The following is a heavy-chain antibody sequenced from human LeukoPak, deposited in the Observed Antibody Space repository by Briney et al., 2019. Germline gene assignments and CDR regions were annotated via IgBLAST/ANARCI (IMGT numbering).Heavy chain of an antibody. CDR3: ARHRRDGSPTQD. CDR2: IYYSGST. D-gene: IGHD5-24*01. Sequence: SETLSLTCTVSGGSISSYYWSWIRQPPGKRLEWIGYIYYSGSTNYNPSLRSRVTISVDTSKNQFSLKLSSVTAADTAVYYCARHRRDGSPTQDWGQGILVTVSS. V-gene: IGHV4-59*08. CDR1: GGSISSYY. J-gene: IGHJ4*02.